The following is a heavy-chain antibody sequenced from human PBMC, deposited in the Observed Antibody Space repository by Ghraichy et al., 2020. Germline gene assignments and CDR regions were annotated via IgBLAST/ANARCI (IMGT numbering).Heavy chain of an antibody. CDR3: ARDAYYYDSSGAPELGMDV. CDR1: EFTFDGYP. D-gene: IGHD3-22*01. J-gene: IGHJ6*02. V-gene: IGHV3-66*01. CDR2: IYSGGST. Sequence: GGSLRLSCAVSEFTFDGYPMTWVRQAPWKGLEWVSVIYSGGSTNYADSVKGRCTISRDSSKNVVYLLMNSLRAEDTAVYYCARDAYYYDSSGAPELGMDVWGQGTTVTVS.